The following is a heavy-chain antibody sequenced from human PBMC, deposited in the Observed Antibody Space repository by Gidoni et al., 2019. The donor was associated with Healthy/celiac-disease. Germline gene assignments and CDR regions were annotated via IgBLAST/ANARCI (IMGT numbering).Heavy chain of an antibody. CDR2: IYYSGST. J-gene: IGHJ5*02. Sequence: QLQLQESGPGLVKPSETLSLTCTVSGGSISSSSYYWGWIRQPPGKGLEWIGSIYYSGSTYYTPSLKSRVTISVDTSKNQFSLKLSSVTAADTAVYYCASSGYSYGLFHWFDPWGQGTLVTVSS. V-gene: IGHV4-39*01. D-gene: IGHD5-18*01. CDR3: ASSGYSYGLFHWFDP. CDR1: GGSISSSSYY.